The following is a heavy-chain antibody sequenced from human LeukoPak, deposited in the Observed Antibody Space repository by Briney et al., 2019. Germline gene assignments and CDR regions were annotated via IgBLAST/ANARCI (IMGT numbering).Heavy chain of an antibody. CDR1: GYTFTSYA. CDR3: ARNGDVAAATADHYYYLDV. D-gene: IGHD2-15*01. Sequence: ASVKVSCKASGYTFTSYAMNWVRQAPGQGLEWMGGIIPIFGRANYAQKFQDRVKIFTDESTKTAYMELSSLSSEDTAVYYCARNGDVAAATADHYYYLDVWGEGTTVTVSS. J-gene: IGHJ6*03. CDR2: IIPIFGRA. V-gene: IGHV1-69*05.